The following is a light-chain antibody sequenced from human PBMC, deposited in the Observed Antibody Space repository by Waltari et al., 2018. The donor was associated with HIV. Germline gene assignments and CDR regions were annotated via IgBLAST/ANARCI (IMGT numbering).Light chain of an antibody. Sequence: QSALTQPASVSGSPGQSITISCTGTSSAVGSYNVFSWYQQHPGKAPKLMIYEVTKRPSGVSNRFSGSKSGNTASLTISGLQAEDEADYYCCSYAGRSTHVFGTGTKVTVL. CDR3: CSYAGRSTHV. CDR1: SSAVGSYNV. V-gene: IGLV2-23*02. CDR2: EVT. J-gene: IGLJ1*01.